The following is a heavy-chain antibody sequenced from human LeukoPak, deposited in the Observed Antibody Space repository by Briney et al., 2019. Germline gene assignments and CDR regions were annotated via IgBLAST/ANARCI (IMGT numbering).Heavy chain of an antibody. CDR3: ARVGRGFGGVIVGNY. Sequence: GGSLRLSCAASGFIFNDYFMGWIRQTPGKGLEWVSYITNNGRKTYYADSMKGRFTISRDNAKNSLYLQMNSLRAEDTALYYCARVGRGFGGVIVGNYWGQGTLVTVSS. CDR1: GFIFNDYF. D-gene: IGHD3-16*02. V-gene: IGHV3-11*04. CDR2: ITNNGRKT. J-gene: IGHJ4*02.